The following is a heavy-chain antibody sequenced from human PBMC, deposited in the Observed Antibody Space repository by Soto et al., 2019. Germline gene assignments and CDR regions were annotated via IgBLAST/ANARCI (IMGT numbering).Heavy chain of an antibody. V-gene: IGHV4-31*03. D-gene: IGHD3-10*01. CDR3: AREPRGALLKNDAFDI. CDR2: IYYSGST. CDR1: GGSISSGGYY. Sequence: QVQLQESGPGLVKPSQTLSLTCTVSGGSISSGGYYWSWIRQHPGKGLEWIGYIYYSGSTYYNPSLKSRVTISVDTSKNQFSLKLSSVTAADTAVYYCAREPRGALLKNDAFDIWGQGTMVTVSS. J-gene: IGHJ3*02.